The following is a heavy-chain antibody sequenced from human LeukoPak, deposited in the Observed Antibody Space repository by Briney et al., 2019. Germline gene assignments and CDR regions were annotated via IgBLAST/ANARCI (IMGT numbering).Heavy chain of an antibody. CDR1: GFTLDDYA. Sequence: PRGSLRLSCAASGFTLDDYAMPWVRQAPGKGLEWVSGISWNSGRIGYADSVKGRFTISRDKAKNSLYLQMNSLRAEDTALYYCAKDHYYDSSGLNFDYWGQGTLVTVSS. CDR3: AKDHYYDSSGLNFDY. D-gene: IGHD3-22*01. J-gene: IGHJ4*02. V-gene: IGHV3-9*01. CDR2: ISWNSGRI.